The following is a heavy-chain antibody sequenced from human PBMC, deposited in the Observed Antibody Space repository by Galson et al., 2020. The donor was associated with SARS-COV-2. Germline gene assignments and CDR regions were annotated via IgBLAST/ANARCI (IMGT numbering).Heavy chain of an antibody. D-gene: IGHD2-2*01. J-gene: IGHJ3*02. CDR1: GGSISSSSYY. CDR3: ARRYCSSTSCPDAFDI. V-gene: IGHV4-39*01. Sequence: SETLSLTCTVSGGSISSSSYYWGWIRQPPGKGLEWIGSIYYSGSTYYNPSLKSQVTISVDTSKNQFSLKLSSVTAADTAVYYCARRYCSSTSCPDAFDIWGQGTMVTISS. CDR2: IYYSGST.